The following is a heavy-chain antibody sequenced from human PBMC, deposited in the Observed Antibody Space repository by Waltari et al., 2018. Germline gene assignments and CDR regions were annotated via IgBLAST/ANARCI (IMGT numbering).Heavy chain of an antibody. CDR3: AKDAFGNTYLDH. J-gene: IGHJ5*02. Sequence: QVQLVESGGGVVQPGMSLRLSCAASGFSLSNFGMHLVRQAPGKGLGGVARAFFDGIKTDYADSVRGRFTISRDNSKNTLYLDINNLGVDDTGIYYCAKDAFGNTYLDHWGQGTVVTVSS. D-gene: IGHD3-10*01. V-gene: IGHV3-30*18. CDR2: AFFDGIKT. CDR1: GFSLSNFG.